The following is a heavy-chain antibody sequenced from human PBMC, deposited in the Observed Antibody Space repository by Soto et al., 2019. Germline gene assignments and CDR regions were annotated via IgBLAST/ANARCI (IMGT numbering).Heavy chain of an antibody. Sequence: EVQLVESGGDLVQSGGSLRLSCAASGFTFSSFWMTWVRQAPGKGLEWVANIKQDGSDIYYMDSVKGRFTISRDNAKNSLFLQMNSVRVEDTAVYYCVRGGSSSSWFWEYWGQGTLVTVSS. D-gene: IGHD6-13*01. CDR3: VRGGSSSSWFWEY. CDR1: GFTFSSFW. CDR2: IKQDGSDI. J-gene: IGHJ4*02. V-gene: IGHV3-7*01.